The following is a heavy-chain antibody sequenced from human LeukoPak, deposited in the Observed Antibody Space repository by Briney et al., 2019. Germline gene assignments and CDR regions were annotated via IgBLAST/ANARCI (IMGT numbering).Heavy chain of an antibody. CDR2: IDSGDRT. V-gene: IGHV3-66*01. CDR3: ARDRRVRGVMWNSKSDGFDI. Sequence: GGSLRLSCAASGFTVSSNYMNWVRQAPGKGLEWVSVIDSGDRTYYAGSVKGRFTISRDNSKNTLYLQMNSLRAEDTAAYYCARDRRVRGVMWNSKSDGFDIWGHGTMVTVSS. J-gene: IGHJ3*02. CDR1: GFTVSSNY. D-gene: IGHD3-10*01.